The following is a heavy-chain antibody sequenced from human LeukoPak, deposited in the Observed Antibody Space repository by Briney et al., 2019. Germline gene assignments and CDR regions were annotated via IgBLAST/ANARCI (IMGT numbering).Heavy chain of an antibody. Sequence: SETLSLTCTVSGGSISSYYWSWIRQPPGKGLEWIGYIYYTGSTNYNPSLKSRVTISVDTSKNQFSLKLGSVTAADTAVYYCASHSVAGSHQFDPWGQGTLATVSS. CDR3: ASHSVAGSHQFDP. D-gene: IGHD6-19*01. CDR2: IYYTGST. CDR1: GGSISSYY. J-gene: IGHJ5*02. V-gene: IGHV4-59*01.